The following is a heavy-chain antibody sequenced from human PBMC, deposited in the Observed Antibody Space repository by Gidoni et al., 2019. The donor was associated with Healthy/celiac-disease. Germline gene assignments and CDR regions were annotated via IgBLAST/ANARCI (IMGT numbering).Heavy chain of an antibody. CDR3: ATQRRGLQEKFDY. V-gene: IGHV4-61*02. CDR2: SYTSRST. Sequence: QVQLQESCAGLVKPSQSLSLTCTGSGGSISNGSYYWSWIRQPAGTGLEWIGRSYTSRSTNYNPSIKSRVTISVDTSKNQFSLKLSSVTAADTAVYYCATQRRGLQEKFDYWGQGTLVTVSS. J-gene: IGHJ4*02. D-gene: IGHD5-12*01. CDR1: GGSISNGSYY.